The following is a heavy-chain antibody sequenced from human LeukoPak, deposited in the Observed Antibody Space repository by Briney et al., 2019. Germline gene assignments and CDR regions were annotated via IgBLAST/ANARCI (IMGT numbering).Heavy chain of an antibody. V-gene: IGHV4-4*07. CDR1: GGSLSSYY. J-gene: IGHJ3*02. CDR2: TYTSGTT. Sequence: PSETLSLTCTVSGGSLSSYYWSWIRQPAGKGLEWIGLTYTSGTTKYNPSLKSRLTLSVDTSKNQVSLKLSSVTAADTAVYYCARDFEIWGQGTMDTVSS. CDR3: ARDFEI.